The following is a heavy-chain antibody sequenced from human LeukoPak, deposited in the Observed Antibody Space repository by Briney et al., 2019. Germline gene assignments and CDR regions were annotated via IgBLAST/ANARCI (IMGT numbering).Heavy chain of an antibody. J-gene: IGHJ6*02. V-gene: IGHV4-61*01. CDR2: IDYSGST. CDR3: AREAWVSGDSKYRYYGIDV. D-gene: IGHD4-17*01. Sequence: SETLSLTCTVSGGSISSISHYWGWIRQPPGKGLEWIGYIDYSGSTNYTPSLKSRVTISVDTSKNQFSLKLSSVTAADTALYYCAREAWVSGDSKYRYYGIDVWGQGTTATVSS. CDR1: GGSISSISHY.